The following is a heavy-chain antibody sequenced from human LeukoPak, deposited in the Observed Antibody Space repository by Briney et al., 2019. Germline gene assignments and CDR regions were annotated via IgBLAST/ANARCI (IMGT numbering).Heavy chain of an antibody. CDR1: GYTFTTSY. Sequence: ASVKVSCKTSGYTFTTSYINWVRQAPGQGLEWIGWVSAYNGKTSYAQRFQGRVTMTTDSSTSTAYMDLASLRYDDTAVYYCARGGTFYPSIDYWGQGTLVTVSS. V-gene: IGHV1-18*01. CDR2: VSAYNGKT. J-gene: IGHJ4*02. CDR3: ARGGTFYPSIDY. D-gene: IGHD1-26*01.